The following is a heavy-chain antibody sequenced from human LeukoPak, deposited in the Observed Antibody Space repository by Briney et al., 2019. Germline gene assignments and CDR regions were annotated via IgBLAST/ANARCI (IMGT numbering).Heavy chain of an antibody. D-gene: IGHD2-21*02. CDR3: ARDFLTDGYYYYGMDV. V-gene: IGHV4-59*01. CDR1: GGSISSSY. J-gene: IGHJ6*02. Sequence: PSETLSLTCTVSGGSISSSYWIWIRQPPGKGLEWIGYIYYSGSTNYNPSLKSRVTISVDTSKNQFSLKLSSVTAADTAVYYCARDFLTDGYYYYGMDVWGQGTTVTVSS. CDR2: IYYSGST.